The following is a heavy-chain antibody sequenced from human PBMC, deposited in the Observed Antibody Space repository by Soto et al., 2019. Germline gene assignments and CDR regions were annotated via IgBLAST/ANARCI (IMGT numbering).Heavy chain of an antibody. Sequence: QVQLVESGGGLVKPGGSLRLSCAASGFTFSDYYMSWIRQAPGKGLEWVSYISSSSSYTNYADSVKGRFTISRDNAKNSLYLQMNSLRAEDTAVYYCARVGNGAYDILTGYYLPDYWVQGTLVTVSS. J-gene: IGHJ4*02. CDR3: ARVGNGAYDILTGYYLPDY. CDR2: ISSSSSYT. D-gene: IGHD3-9*01. CDR1: GFTFSDYY. V-gene: IGHV3-11*06.